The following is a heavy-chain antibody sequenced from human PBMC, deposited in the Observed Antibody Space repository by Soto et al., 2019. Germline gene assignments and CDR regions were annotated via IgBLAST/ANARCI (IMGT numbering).Heavy chain of an antibody. CDR3: AKAAITMVRGPVNPWFDP. Sequence: GGSLRLSCAASGFTFSSYAMSWVRQAPGKGLEWVSAISGSGGSTYYADSVKGRFTISRDNSKNTLYLQMNSLRAEDTAVYYCAKAAITMVRGPVNPWFDPWGQGTLVTVSS. J-gene: IGHJ5*02. CDR2: ISGSGGST. CDR1: GFTFSSYA. D-gene: IGHD3-10*01. V-gene: IGHV3-23*01.